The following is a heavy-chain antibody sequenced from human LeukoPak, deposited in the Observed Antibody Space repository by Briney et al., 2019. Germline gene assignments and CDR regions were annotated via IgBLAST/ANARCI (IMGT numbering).Heavy chain of an antibody. D-gene: IGHD3-22*01. Sequence: SETLSLTCTVSGGSFSSYYWSWIRQPPGRGLEWIEYIYYTGSTNYNPSLKSRVTISVDTSKNQFSLKLSAVTAADTAVYYCARGYYDSSGYSNPFDPWGQGTLVTVSS. CDR3: ARGYYDSSGYSNPFDP. CDR2: IYYTGST. J-gene: IGHJ5*02. CDR1: GGSFSSYY. V-gene: IGHV4-59*01.